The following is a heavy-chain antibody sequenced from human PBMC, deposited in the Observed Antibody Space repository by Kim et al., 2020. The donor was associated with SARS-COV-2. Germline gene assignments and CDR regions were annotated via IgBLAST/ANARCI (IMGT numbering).Heavy chain of an antibody. V-gene: IGHV3-23*01. D-gene: IGHD1-20*01. Sequence: ADSVKGRFTISRDNSKNTLYLQMNSLRAEDTAVYYCAKDNNWNDVGYFDYWGQGTLVTVSS. J-gene: IGHJ4*02. CDR3: AKDNNWNDVGYFDY.